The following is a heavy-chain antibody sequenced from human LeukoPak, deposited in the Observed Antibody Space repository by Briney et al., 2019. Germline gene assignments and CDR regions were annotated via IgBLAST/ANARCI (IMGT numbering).Heavy chain of an antibody. Sequence: SETLSLTCTVSGGSISSYYWSWIRQPPGTGLEWIGYIYYSGSTNYNPSLKSRVTISVDTSKNQFSLKLSSVTAADTAVYYCAREGGYCSSTSCYGQFDYWGQGTLVTASS. J-gene: IGHJ4*02. CDR3: AREGGYCSSTSCYGQFDY. CDR1: GGSISSYY. V-gene: IGHV4-59*01. D-gene: IGHD2-2*01. CDR2: IYYSGST.